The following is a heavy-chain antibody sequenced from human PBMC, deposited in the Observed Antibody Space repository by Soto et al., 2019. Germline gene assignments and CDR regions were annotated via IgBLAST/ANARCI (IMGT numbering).Heavy chain of an antibody. CDR1: GFTFSSYG. V-gene: IGHV3-30*18. CDR2: ISYDGSNK. D-gene: IGHD3-22*01. Sequence: LRLSCAASGFTFSSYGMHWVRQAPGKGLEWVAVISYDGSNKYYADSVKGRFTISRDNSKNTLYLQMNSLRAEDTAVYYCAKAYYYDSSGYYSHYFDYWGQGTLVTVSS. CDR3: AKAYYYDSSGYYSHYFDY. J-gene: IGHJ4*02.